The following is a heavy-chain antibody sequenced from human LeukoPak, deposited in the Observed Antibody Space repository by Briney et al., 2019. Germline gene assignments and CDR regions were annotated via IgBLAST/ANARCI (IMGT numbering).Heavy chain of an antibody. D-gene: IGHD1-26*01. V-gene: IGHV3-7*01. Sequence: GGSLRLSCTASGSSFDSHYMGWVRQAPGKGLEWVAAISQAGSAKYYVDSVKGRFTISRDNAKNSLYLQMNSLRAEDTAVYYCASLGATTLFGSYWGQGTLVTVSS. CDR1: GSSFDSHY. CDR2: ISQAGSAK. J-gene: IGHJ4*02. CDR3: ASLGATTLFGSY.